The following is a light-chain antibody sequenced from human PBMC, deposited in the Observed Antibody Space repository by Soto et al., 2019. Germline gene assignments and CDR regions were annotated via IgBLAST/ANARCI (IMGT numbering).Light chain of an antibody. CDR2: DAS. Sequence: EFFLTQSPGTLSLSPGERATLSCRPSQTVTNNYLAWYQQKPGQAPRLLIYDASRRAAGIPARFSGSGSGTEFTLTISSLQSEDFAVYYCQDYIRRPLTFGGGTKVDIK. CDR3: QDYIRRPLT. CDR1: QTVTNNY. V-gene: IGKV3-20*01. J-gene: IGKJ4*01.